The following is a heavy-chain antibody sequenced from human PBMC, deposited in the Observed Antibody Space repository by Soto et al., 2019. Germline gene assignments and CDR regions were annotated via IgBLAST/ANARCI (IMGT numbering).Heavy chain of an antibody. CDR3: VRENYYYGMDV. CDR2: INNAGST. CDR1: GFDASVNF. Sequence: EVQLVESGGTLVQPGGSLTLSCAASGFDASVNFMTWVRQAPGKGLEWVTAINNAGSTFYADSVKGRFSISRDDSKKTLYLQMHSLRVEDTAMYYCVRENYYYGMDVWGQGTAVSVSS. J-gene: IGHJ6*02. V-gene: IGHV3-66*01.